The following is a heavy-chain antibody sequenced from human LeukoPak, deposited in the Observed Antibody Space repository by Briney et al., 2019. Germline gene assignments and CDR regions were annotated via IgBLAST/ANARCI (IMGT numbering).Heavy chain of an antibody. Sequence: GGSLRLSCAASGFTFSSYAMHWVRQAPGKGLEWVAVISYDGSNKYYADSVKGRFTISRDNSKNTLYLQMNSLRAEDTAVYYCARERGIPGDYYYYYMDVWGKGTTVTVSS. J-gene: IGHJ6*03. CDR1: GFTFSSYA. CDR3: ARERGIPGDYYYYYMDV. V-gene: IGHV3-30*04. CDR2: ISYDGSNK.